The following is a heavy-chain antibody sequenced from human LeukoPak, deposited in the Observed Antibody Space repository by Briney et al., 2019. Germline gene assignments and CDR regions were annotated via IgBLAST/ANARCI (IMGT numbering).Heavy chain of an antibody. V-gene: IGHV1-8*01. CDR2: MNPNSGNT. CDR3: AGQGAMTTRVDYFLH. Sequence: ASVKVSCTASGYTFTSYDINWVRQATGQGLEWMGWMNPNSGNTGYAQKFQGRVTMTRNTSISTAYMELSSLRSEDTAVYYCAGQGAMTTRVDYFLHWGQGTLVTVSS. CDR1: GYTFTSYD. D-gene: IGHD1-26*01. J-gene: IGHJ1*01.